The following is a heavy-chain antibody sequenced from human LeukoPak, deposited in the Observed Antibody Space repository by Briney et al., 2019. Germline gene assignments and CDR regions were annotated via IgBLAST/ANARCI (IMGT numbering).Heavy chain of an antibody. D-gene: IGHD3-3*01. Sequence: ASVKVSCKASGYTFTSYGISWVRQAPGQGLEWMGWISAYNGNTNYAQKLQGRVTMTTDTSTSTAYMELRSLRSDDTAVYYCARDAPLLGVVIEGRDYYYYMDVWGKGTTVTVSS. CDR2: ISAYNGNT. CDR1: GYTFTSYG. J-gene: IGHJ6*03. V-gene: IGHV1-18*01. CDR3: ARDAPLLGVVIEGRDYYYYMDV.